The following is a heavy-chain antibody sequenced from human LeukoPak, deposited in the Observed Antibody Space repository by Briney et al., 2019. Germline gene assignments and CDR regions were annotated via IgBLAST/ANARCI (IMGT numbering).Heavy chain of an antibody. D-gene: IGHD2-15*01. CDR1: GGSISSYY. Sequence: SETLSLTCTVSGGSISSYYWSWIRQPPGKGLEWIGYIYYSGSTNYNPSLKSRVTISVDTSKNQFSLKLSSVTAADTAVYYCARGVEGYCRGGSCYSYSYYMDVWGKGTTVTVSS. V-gene: IGHV4-59*01. CDR2: IYYSGST. CDR3: ARGVEGYCRGGSCYSYSYYMDV. J-gene: IGHJ6*03.